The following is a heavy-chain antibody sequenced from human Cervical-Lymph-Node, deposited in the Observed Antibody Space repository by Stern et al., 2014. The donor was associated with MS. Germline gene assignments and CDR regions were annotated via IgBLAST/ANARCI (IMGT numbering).Heavy chain of an antibody. Sequence: DQLGEFWAEVKKPGSPVKGSRKASGDTFTTYAISWVRQAPGQGLEWMGGITPIFGMADYAEKFQARVTITVDRSTSTAYMELRSLRLDDTAVYYCAREVGSLSMDLWGQGTTVTVSS. J-gene: IGHJ6*02. V-gene: IGHV1-69*17. CDR3: AREVGSLSMDL. CDR1: GDTFTTYA. D-gene: IGHD3-16*01. CDR2: ITPIFGMA.